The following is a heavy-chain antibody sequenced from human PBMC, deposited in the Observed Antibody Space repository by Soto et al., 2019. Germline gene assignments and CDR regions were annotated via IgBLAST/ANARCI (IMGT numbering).Heavy chain of an antibody. D-gene: IGHD2-21*02. CDR3: ARDSVVRVVTALAFDI. V-gene: IGHV3-21*01. J-gene: IGHJ3*02. CDR1: GFTFSSYS. Sequence: EVQLVESGGGLVKPGGSLRLSCAASGFTFSSYSMNWVRQAPGKGLEWVSSISSSSSTIYYADSVKGRFTISRDNAKNSLYLQMTSLRDEDTAVYYCARDSVVRVVTALAFDIWGQGTMVTVSS. CDR2: ISSSSSTI.